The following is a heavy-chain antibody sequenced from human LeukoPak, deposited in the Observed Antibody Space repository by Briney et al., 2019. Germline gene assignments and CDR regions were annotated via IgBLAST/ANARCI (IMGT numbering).Heavy chain of an antibody. CDR2: IYYSGST. Sequence: PSETLSLTCTVSGGSISSYYWSWIRQPPGKGLEWIGYIYYSGSTNYKSSLKSRVTISVDTSKNQFSLKLSSVAAADTAVYFCARGMAAAYDYNWFDPWGQGTLVTVSS. J-gene: IGHJ5*02. CDR1: GGSISSYY. CDR3: ARGMAAAYDYNWFDP. D-gene: IGHD5-12*01. V-gene: IGHV4-59*01.